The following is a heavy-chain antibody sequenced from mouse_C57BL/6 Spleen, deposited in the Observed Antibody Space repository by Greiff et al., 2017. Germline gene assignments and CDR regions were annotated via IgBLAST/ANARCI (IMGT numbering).Heavy chain of an antibody. CDR3: TTDYYGSSCAY. Sequence: EVHLVESGAELVRPGASVKLSCTASGFNIKDDYMHWVKQRPEQGLEWIGWIDPENGDTEYASKFQGKATITADTSSNTAYLQLSSLTSEDTAVYYCTTDYYGSSCAYWGQGTLVTVSA. V-gene: IGHV14-4*01. J-gene: IGHJ3*01. D-gene: IGHD1-1*01. CDR2: IDPENGDT. CDR1: GFNIKDDY.